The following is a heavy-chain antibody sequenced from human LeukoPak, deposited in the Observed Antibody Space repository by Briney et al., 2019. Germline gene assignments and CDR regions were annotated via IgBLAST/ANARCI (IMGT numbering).Heavy chain of an antibody. J-gene: IGHJ5*02. CDR1: GGSISNEGYY. CDR2: IYYDGKA. D-gene: IGHD3-10*01. V-gene: IGHV4-30-4*01. Sequence: SETLSLTCSVSGGSISNEGYYWSWIRQPPGKGLEWIGYIYYDGKAYHNPSLKSHITISVDTSKNQFSLKLNSVIAADTAVYYCARFGSGQPRRWFDPWGQGTLVTVSS. CDR3: ARFGSGQPRRWFDP.